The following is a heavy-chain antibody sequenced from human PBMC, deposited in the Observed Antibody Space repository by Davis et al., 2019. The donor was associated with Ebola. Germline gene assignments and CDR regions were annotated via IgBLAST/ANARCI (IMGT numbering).Heavy chain of an antibody. CDR2: IGVSGDTT. Sequence: GESLKISCAASGFTFNNYALTWVRQAPGKGLEWVSGIGVSGDTTYYADSVKGPFAISRDSSNNTVYLQMNSLRPEDSAVYYCARDGGVGLWGQGTLVTVSS. J-gene: IGHJ4*02. CDR3: ARDGGVGL. V-gene: IGHV3-23*01. CDR1: GFTFNNYA. D-gene: IGHD2-8*02.